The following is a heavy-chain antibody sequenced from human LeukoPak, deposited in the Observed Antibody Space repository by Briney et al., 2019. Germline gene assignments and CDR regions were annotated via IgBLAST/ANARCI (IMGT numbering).Heavy chain of an antibody. V-gene: IGHV1-46*01. D-gene: IGHD2/OR15-2a*01. CDR3: ARDCSSTTRQGPVLDF. CDR1: GYTFTSHY. J-gene: IGHJ4*02. CDR2: IHPSGGNS. Sequence: GASVKISCKASGYTFTSHYVHWVRQAPGQGLEWMGIIHPSGGNSRNTQNFQGRVTMTRDTSTSTVYLELSSLRSEDTAVYYCARDCSSTTRQGPVLDFWGQGTLVTVSS.